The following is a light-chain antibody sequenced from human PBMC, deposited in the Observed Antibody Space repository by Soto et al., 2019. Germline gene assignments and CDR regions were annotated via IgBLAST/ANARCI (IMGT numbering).Light chain of an antibody. CDR3: QQHNNWPPWT. J-gene: IGKJ1*01. CDR2: GAS. CDR1: QSVSSN. V-gene: IGKV3-15*01. Sequence: EIVMTQSPATLSVSPGERATLSCRASQSVSSNLAWYQQKPGQAPRLLMYGASTRATGIPDRFSGSGSGTECTLTISSRQSEDFAVYYCQQHNNWPPWTFGQGTKVEIK.